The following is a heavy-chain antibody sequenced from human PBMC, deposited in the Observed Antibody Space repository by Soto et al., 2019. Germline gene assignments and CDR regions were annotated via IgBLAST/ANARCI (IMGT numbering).Heavy chain of an antibody. J-gene: IGHJ4*02. D-gene: IGHD6-13*01. CDR2: ISGSGGST. Sequence: EVQLLESGGGLVQPGGSLRLSCAASGFTFSSYAMSWVRQAPGKGLERVSAISGSGGSTYYADSVKGRFTISRDNSKNTLYLQMNSLRAEDTAVYYCAKHRKMGAAAGKPYFDYWGQGTLVTVSS. V-gene: IGHV3-23*01. CDR3: AKHRKMGAAAGKPYFDY. CDR1: GFTFSSYA.